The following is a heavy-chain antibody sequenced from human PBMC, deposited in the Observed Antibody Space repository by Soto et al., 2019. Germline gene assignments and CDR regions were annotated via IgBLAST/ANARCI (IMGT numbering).Heavy chain of an antibody. J-gene: IGHJ6*02. D-gene: IGHD2-2*01. CDR2: ISAYNGNT. CDR1: GYTFTSYG. CDR3: ASSLYCSSTSCYGADYYYGMDV. Sequence: QVQLVQSGAEVKKPGASVKVSCKASGYTFTSYGISWVRQAPGQVLEWMGWISAYNGNTNYAQKLQGRVTMTTDTSTSTAYMELRSLRSDDTAVYYCASSLYCSSTSCYGADYYYGMDVWGQGTTVTVSS. V-gene: IGHV1-18*01.